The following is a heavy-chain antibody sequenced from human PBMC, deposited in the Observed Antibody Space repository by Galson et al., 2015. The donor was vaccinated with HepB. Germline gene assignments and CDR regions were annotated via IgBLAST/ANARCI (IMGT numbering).Heavy chain of an antibody. CDR2: IIPILGIA. CDR3: ARSLDSGSYLRTFDY. D-gene: IGHD1-26*01. CDR1: GGTFSSYT. Sequence: SVKVSCKASGGTFSSYTISWVRQAPGQGLERMGRIIPILGIANYAQKFQGRVTITADKSTSTAYMELSSLRSEDTAVYYCARSLDSGSYLRTFDYWGQGTLVTVSS. J-gene: IGHJ4*02. V-gene: IGHV1-69*02.